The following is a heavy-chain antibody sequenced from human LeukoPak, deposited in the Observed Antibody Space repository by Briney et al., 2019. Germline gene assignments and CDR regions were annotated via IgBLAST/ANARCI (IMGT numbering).Heavy chain of an antibody. Sequence: GGSLRLSCAASGFTFSSYGMHWVRQAPGKGLEWVAVISYDGSNKYYADSVKGRFTITRDNSKNTPYLQMNSLRAEDTAVYYCAKELRITMVRGVIIGAFDIWGQGTMVTVSS. CDR1: GFTFSSYG. V-gene: IGHV3-30*18. CDR3: AKELRITMVRGVIIGAFDI. CDR2: ISYDGSNK. J-gene: IGHJ3*02. D-gene: IGHD3-10*01.